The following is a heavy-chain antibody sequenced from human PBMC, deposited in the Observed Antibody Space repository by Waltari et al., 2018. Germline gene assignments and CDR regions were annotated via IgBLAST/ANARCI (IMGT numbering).Heavy chain of an antibody. V-gene: IGHV4-38-2*01. CDR2: IYHSGST. CDR1: GYSISSGYY. Sequence: QVQLQESGPGLVKPSETLSLTCAVSGYSISSGYYWGWIRQPPGKGLEWIGSIYHSGSTYYNPARKSRVTISVATSKNQFSLKLSSVTAADTAVYYGARHYDFWSGYYIFYWGQGTLVTVSS. D-gene: IGHD3-3*01. J-gene: IGHJ4*02. CDR3: ARHYDFWSGYYIFY.